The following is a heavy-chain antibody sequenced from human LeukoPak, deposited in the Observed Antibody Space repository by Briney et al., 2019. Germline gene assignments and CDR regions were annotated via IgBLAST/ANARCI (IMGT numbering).Heavy chain of an antibody. CDR3: AKRYGDSTGWFFDF. V-gene: IGHV3-23*01. J-gene: IGHJ4*02. CDR1: RYSFDSYA. CDR2: INGGGDIT. D-gene: IGHD6-13*01. Sequence: PGGSLRLSCEGSRYSFDSYAMTWVRQAPGKGLEWVSSINGGGDITYYAESVKGRFTVSRDNSKNTLFLQMNSLRAEDTAVFYCAKRYGDSTGWFFDFWGQGSQVTVSS.